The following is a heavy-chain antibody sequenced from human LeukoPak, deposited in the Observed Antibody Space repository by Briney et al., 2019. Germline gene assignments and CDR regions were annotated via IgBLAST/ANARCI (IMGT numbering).Heavy chain of an antibody. CDR1: GGSFSGYY. Sequence: SETLSLTCAVYGGSFSGYYWSWIRHPPRKGLEWIGGINHNGSTNYNPSLKSRVTISVDTSKNQFSLKLSSVTAADTAVYYCARETDAFDIWGQGTMVTVSS. CDR2: INHNGST. J-gene: IGHJ3*02. V-gene: IGHV4-34*01. CDR3: ARETDAFDI.